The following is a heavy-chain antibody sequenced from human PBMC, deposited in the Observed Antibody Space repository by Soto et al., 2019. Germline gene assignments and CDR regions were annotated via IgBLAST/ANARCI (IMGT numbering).Heavy chain of an antibody. V-gene: IGHV6-1*01. CDR3: ARWAHEGGAFDI. CDR2: TYYKSTWIT. Sequence: QSQTLSLTCAISGDSVSDDSAAWTWIRQSPSRGLEWLGRTYYKSTWITHYAVSVKSRISISPDTSKNQFSLHLTSVTPEDTAVYYCARWAHEGGAFDIWGQGTMVTVSS. D-gene: IGHD3-16*01. CDR1: GDSVSDDSAA. J-gene: IGHJ3*02.